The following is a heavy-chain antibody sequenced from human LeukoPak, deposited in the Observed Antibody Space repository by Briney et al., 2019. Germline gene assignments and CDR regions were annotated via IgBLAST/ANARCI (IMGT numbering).Heavy chain of an antibody. Sequence: GGSLRLSCTASGFIFSNYGMHWVRQAPGKGLEWVALIWYDGSSKYYADSVKGRFTISRDNSKNTLYLQMSSLRPEDTAVYYCVREVYNGNWFDPWGQGTLVTVSS. D-gene: IGHD1-14*01. J-gene: IGHJ5*02. CDR3: VREVYNGNWFDP. CDR1: GFIFSNYG. V-gene: IGHV3-33*01. CDR2: IWYDGSSK.